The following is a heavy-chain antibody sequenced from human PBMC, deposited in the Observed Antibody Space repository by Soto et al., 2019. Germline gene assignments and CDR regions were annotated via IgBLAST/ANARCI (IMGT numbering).Heavy chain of an antibody. CDR1: GGSFSDFY. D-gene: IGHD1-26*01. V-gene: IGHV4-34*01. CDR2: IDHSGNT. CDR3: VGGRGRLVGFDY. J-gene: IGHJ4*02. Sequence: QVQLQQWGAGLLKPSETLSLTCAVNGGSFSDFYWNWIRQPPGKGLEWVGEIDHSGNTNYSPSLTSRVTISVDTSKNQFSLKLSSVTAADTAEYYCVGGRGRLVGFDYWGQGALVTVSS.